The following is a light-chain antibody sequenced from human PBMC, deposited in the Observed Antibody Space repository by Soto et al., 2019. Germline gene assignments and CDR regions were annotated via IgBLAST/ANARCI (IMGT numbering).Light chain of an antibody. CDR1: SSDVGAYKY. CDR2: EVT. V-gene: IGLV2-8*01. Sequence: QSVLTQPPSASGSPGQSLPISCTGTSSDVGAYKYVSWYQQYPGKAPKLMIYEVTKRPSGVPDRFSGSKSGNTASLTDSGLQAEDEADYYCRSYAGSNIYVFGTGTKVTVL. CDR3: RSYAGSNIYV. J-gene: IGLJ1*01.